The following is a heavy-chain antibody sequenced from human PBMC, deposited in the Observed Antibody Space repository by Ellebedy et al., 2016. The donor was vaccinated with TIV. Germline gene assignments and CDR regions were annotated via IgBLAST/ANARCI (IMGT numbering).Heavy chain of an antibody. J-gene: IGHJ3*02. Sequence: GESLKISCAASGFSFSANDMHWVRQAPVKGLEWVALVCFDGINKYYGDSVKGRFTISRDISKNILYLQMNSLRGNDTAVYYCARGDRHQRLDFDALHTWGPGTLVTVSS. CDR2: VCFDGINK. CDR1: GFSFSAND. CDR3: ARGDRHQRLDFDALHT. D-gene: IGHD1-1*01. V-gene: IGHV3-33*01.